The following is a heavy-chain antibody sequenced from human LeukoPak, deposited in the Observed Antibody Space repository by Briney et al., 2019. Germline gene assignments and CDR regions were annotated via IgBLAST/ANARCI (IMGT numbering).Heavy chain of an antibody. CDR2: ISAYNGNT. CDR1: GYIFTDNG. J-gene: IGHJ5*02. Sequence: GASVKVSRETSGYIFTDNGITWARQAPGQGLEWMGWISAYNGNTNYAQKLQGRVTMTTDTSTSTAYMELRSLRSDDTAVYYCAIAAAGTLFDPWGQGTLVTVSS. V-gene: IGHV1-18*01. CDR3: AIAAAGTLFDP. D-gene: IGHD6-13*01.